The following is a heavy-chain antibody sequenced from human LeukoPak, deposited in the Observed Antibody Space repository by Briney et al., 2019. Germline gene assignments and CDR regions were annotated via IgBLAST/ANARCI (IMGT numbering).Heavy chain of an antibody. CDR3: ARDLVDTAMDFDY. CDR1: GFTFSSYA. D-gene: IGHD5-18*01. J-gene: IGHJ4*02. Sequence: GGSLRLSCAASGFTFSSYAMHWVRQAPGKGLEYVSAITNNGDSTYYADSVKGRFTISRDNSKNTLYLQMNSLRAEDTAVYYCARDLVDTAMDFDYWGQGTLVTVSS. V-gene: IGHV3-64*02. CDR2: ITNNGDST.